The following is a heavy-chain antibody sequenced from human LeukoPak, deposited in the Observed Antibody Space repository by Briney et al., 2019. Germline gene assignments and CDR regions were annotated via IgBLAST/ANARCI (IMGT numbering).Heavy chain of an antibody. Sequence: GASVKVSCKVSGYTLTELSMHWVRQAPGKGLEWMGGFDPEDGETIYAQKFQGRVTMTEDTSTDTAYMELSSLRSEDTAVYYCATEPRIAAVEDNWFDPWGQGTLVTVSS. CDR2: FDPEDGET. CDR1: GYTLTELS. V-gene: IGHV1-24*01. CDR3: ATEPRIAAVEDNWFDP. D-gene: IGHD6-13*01. J-gene: IGHJ5*02.